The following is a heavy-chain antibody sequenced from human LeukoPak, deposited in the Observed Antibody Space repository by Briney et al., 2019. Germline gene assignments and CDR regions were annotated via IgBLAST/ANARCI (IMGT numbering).Heavy chain of an antibody. D-gene: IGHD5-24*01. CDR3: SRTPRDGYNDDY. J-gene: IGHJ4*02. Sequence: GGSLRLSCAASGFTFSSYYMNWVRQAPGKGLEWVSSISIGSSDIFYADSVRGRFTISRDNAKNSLYLQMDSLRADDTAVYYCSRTPRDGYNDDYWGQGTLVTVSS. V-gene: IGHV3-21*01. CDR2: ISIGSSDI. CDR1: GFTFSSYY.